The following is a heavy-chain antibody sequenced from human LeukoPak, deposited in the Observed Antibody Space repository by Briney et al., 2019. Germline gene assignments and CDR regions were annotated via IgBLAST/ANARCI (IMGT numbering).Heavy chain of an antibody. V-gene: IGHV3-33*08. CDR2: IWYDGSNT. CDR1: GFTFSNYG. Sequence: GRSLRLSCAASGFTFSNYGMNWVRQAPGKGLEWVAVIWYDGSNTYYADSVKGRFTISRDNSKNTLYLQMNNLRAEDTAVYYCARWAVAGYNYGFNAFDIWGQGTTVTVSS. J-gene: IGHJ3*02. CDR3: ARWAVAGYNYGFNAFDI. D-gene: IGHD5-18*01.